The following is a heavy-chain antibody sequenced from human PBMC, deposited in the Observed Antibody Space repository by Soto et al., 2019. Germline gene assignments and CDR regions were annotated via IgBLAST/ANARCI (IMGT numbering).Heavy chain of an antibody. CDR3: ARDRGVNDFWSGPPPGDYYYGMGV. CDR2: ISAYNGNT. V-gene: IGHV1-18*04. D-gene: IGHD3-3*01. Sequence: ASVKVSCKASGYTFTSYGISWVRQAPGQGLEWMGWISAYNGNTNYAQKLQGRVTMTTDTSTSTAYMELRSLRSDDTAVYYCARDRGVNDFWSGPPPGDYYYGMGVWGQGTTVTVSS. CDR1: GYTFTSYG. J-gene: IGHJ6*02.